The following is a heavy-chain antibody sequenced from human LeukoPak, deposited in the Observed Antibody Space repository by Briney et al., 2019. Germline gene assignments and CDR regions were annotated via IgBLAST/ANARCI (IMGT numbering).Heavy chain of an antibody. Sequence: GGSLRLSCAASGFTFSSYAMSWVRQAPGKGLEWVSAISGSGGSTYYADSVKGRFTISRDNSKNTLYLQMNSLRAEDTAVYYCAKASGSGSYFLPQVEYYFDYWGQGTLVTVSS. D-gene: IGHD3-10*01. CDR3: AKASGSGSYFLPQVEYYFDY. V-gene: IGHV3-23*01. J-gene: IGHJ4*02. CDR2: ISGSGGST. CDR1: GFTFSSYA.